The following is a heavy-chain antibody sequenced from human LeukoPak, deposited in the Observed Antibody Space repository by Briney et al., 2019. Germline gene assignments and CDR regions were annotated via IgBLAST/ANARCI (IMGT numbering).Heavy chain of an antibody. CDR1: GFIFSRYG. V-gene: IGHV3-30*02. CDR3: AKAYGDCVDY. J-gene: IGHJ4*02. CDR2: IWYDGSNK. Sequence: GGSLRLSCAASGFIFSRYGMQWVRQAPGKGLEWVAVIWYDGSNKYYADSVKGRFTISRDNSKNTLYLQMNSLRAEDTAVYYCAKAYGDCVDYWGQGTLVTVSS. D-gene: IGHD4-17*01.